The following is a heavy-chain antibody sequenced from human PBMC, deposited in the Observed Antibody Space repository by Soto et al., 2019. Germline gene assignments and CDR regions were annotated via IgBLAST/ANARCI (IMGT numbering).Heavy chain of an antibody. Sequence: ASVKVSCKVSGYTLTELSMHWVRQAPGKGLEWMGGFDPEDGETIYAQKFQGRVTMTEDTSTDTAYMELSSLRSEDTAVYYCATAEGSSGWYGLRYFDLWGRGTLDTVSS. D-gene: IGHD6-19*01. CDR1: GYTLTELS. V-gene: IGHV1-24*01. CDR3: ATAEGSSGWYGLRYFDL. CDR2: FDPEDGET. J-gene: IGHJ2*01.